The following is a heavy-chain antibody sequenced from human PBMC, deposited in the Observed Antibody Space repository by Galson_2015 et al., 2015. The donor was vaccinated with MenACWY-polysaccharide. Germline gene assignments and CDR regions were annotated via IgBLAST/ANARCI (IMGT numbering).Heavy chain of an antibody. CDR3: TTYGRSAYDI. V-gene: IGHV3-49*03. Sequence: SLRLSCATSGFTFGAYAMSWFRQAPGKGLEWISFIRSKTFGGTIEYAASVKGRFTISRDDSKSTAYLQMNSLITEDTAVYYCTTYGRSAYDIWGQGTVITVPS. CDR1: GFTFGAYA. D-gene: IGHD4-17*01. J-gene: IGHJ3*02. CDR2: IRSKTFGGTI.